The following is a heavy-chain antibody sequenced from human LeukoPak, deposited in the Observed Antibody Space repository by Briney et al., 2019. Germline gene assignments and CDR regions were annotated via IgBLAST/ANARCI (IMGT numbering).Heavy chain of an antibody. J-gene: IGHJ3*02. CDR1: GYSISSGYY. Sequence: KPSETLSLTCTVSGYSISSGYYWGWIRQPPGKGLEWIGNIFYSGSTYYNPSLRSRVTISLDTSRNQFSLKLNSVTAADTAVYYCAKSNGYGLVDIWGQGTMVTVSS. D-gene: IGHD3-10*01. CDR3: AKSNGYGLVDI. V-gene: IGHV4-38-2*02. CDR2: IFYSGST.